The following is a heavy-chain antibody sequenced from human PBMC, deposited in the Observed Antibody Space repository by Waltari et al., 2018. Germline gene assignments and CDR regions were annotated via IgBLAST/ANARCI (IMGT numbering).Heavy chain of an antibody. CDR2: INPNSGGT. CDR1: GYTFTGYY. V-gene: IGHV1-2*02. D-gene: IGHD4-4*01. J-gene: IGHJ4*02. Sequence: QVQLVQSGAEVKKPGASVKVSCKASGYTFTGYYMHWVRQAPGQGLEWMGWINPNSGGTNDAQKFQGRVTMTRDTSISTAYMELSRLRSDDTAVYYCAQGRRDQAYSNYWGQGTLVTVSS. CDR3: AQGRRDQAYSNY.